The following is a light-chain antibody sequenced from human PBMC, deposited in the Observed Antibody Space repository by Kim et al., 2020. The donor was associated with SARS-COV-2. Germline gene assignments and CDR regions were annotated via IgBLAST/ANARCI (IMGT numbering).Light chain of an antibody. J-gene: IGLJ1*01. V-gene: IGLV2-14*03. CDR2: DVS. CDR3: SSYTGSSTLV. CDR1: SSDVGGYNF. Sequence: QSALTQPASVSGSPGQSITISCTGTSSDVGGYNFVSWYQQHPGKAPKLMIYDVSNRPSGISNRFSGSKPGNTASLTISGLQAEDEADYYCSSYTGSSTLVFGTGTKVTVL.